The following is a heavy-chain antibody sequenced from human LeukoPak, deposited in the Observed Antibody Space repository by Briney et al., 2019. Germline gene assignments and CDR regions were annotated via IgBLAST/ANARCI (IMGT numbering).Heavy chain of an antibody. J-gene: IGHJ4*02. Sequence: GGSLRLSCAASGFTFRSYSVNWVRQAPGKGLEWISYINTVSGIISYADSVKGRFTISADNAENSLYLQMNSLRAEDTALYYCARKRPNYFDYWGQGTLVTVSS. CDR1: GFTFRSYS. V-gene: IGHV3-48*04. CDR2: INTVSGII. CDR3: ARKRPNYFDY.